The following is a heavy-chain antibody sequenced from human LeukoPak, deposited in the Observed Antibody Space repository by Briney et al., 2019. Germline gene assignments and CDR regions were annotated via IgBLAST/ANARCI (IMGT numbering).Heavy chain of an antibody. CDR1: GIAFSIYA. J-gene: IGHJ4*02. Sequence: GGSLRLSCAASGIAFSIYAMSWVRQAPGKGLEWVSFIYSGGKTHSSDSVKGRFTISRDNSKNTLYLQMSSLRAEGTAIYYCARRAGEYSHPYDYWGQGTLVTVSS. D-gene: IGHD2-15*01. CDR3: ARRAGEYSHPYDY. V-gene: IGHV3-23*05. CDR2: IYSGGKT.